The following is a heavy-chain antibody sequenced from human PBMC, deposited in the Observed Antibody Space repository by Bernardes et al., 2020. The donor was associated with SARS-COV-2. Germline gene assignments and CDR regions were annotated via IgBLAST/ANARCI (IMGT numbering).Heavy chain of an antibody. D-gene: IGHD6-19*01. CDR1: GFTFSRYS. CDR2: ISSSSSYI. Sequence: GYLSLSCAASGFTFSRYSMNWVRHAPGKGLEWVSSISSSSSYIYYADSVKGRFTISRDNAKNSLYLQMNSLRAEDTAVYYCARDSGSGWGPWYFDLWGRGTLVTVSS. CDR3: ARDSGSGWGPWYFDL. V-gene: IGHV3-21*01. J-gene: IGHJ2*01.